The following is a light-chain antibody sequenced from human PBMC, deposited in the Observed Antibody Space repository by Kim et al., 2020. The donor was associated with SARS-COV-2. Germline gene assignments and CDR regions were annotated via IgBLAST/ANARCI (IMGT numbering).Light chain of an antibody. CDR3: QSYDSPPWT. CDR1: QGISHY. J-gene: IGKJ1*01. CDR2: DAS. V-gene: IGKV1-27*01. Sequence: DVQMTQSPSSLSASVGDRVTITCRASQGISHYLAWYQQKLGKVPKLLIYDASSLQGGVPSRFSGSGSGTDFTLTISCLQPEDFATYDCQSYDSPPWTFGQGTNVDIK.